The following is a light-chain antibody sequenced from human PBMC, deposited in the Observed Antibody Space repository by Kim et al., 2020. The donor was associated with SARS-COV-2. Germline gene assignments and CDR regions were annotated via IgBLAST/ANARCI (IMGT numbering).Light chain of an antibody. J-gene: IGKJ2*01. CDR2: LAS. CDR1: ENIGTW. CDR3: QNYSRFPYT. V-gene: IGKV1-5*03. Sequence: DIQMTQSPSTLSASVGDRVTITCRASENIGTWLAWYQQKPGRAPSLLIYLASTLESGVPSRFSGTGSGTEFSLSITSLQPDDFATYYCQNYSRFPYTFGQGTKLEI.